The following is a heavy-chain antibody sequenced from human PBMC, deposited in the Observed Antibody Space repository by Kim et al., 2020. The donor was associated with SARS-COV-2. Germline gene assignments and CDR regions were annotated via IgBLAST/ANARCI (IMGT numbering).Heavy chain of an antibody. CDR1: GFTFSSYS. D-gene: IGHD6-19*01. J-gene: IGHJ6*04. CDR3: ARDFPGGAVAGRYYYGMDV. CDR2: ISSSSSYI. V-gene: IGHV3-21*01. Sequence: GGSLRLSCAASGFTFSSYSMNWVRQAPGKGLEWVSSISSSSSYIYYADSVKGRFTISRDNAKNSLYLQMNSLRAEDTAVYYCARDFPGGAVAGRYYYGMDVWGEGTTVTVSS.